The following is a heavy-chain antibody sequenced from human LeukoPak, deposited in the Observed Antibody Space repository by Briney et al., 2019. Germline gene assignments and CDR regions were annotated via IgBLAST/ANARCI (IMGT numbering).Heavy chain of an antibody. J-gene: IGHJ4*02. V-gene: IGHV3-9*01. CDR2: ISGNRGSI. CDR3: AKDMSSQYSSSWYFDY. CDR1: GFTFDDYA. Sequence: GVSLRLSCAASGFTFDDYAMHWVRQAPGKGLEGVSGISGNRGSIGYADSVKVRFTISRENAKTSLYLKMNSVRAEDRALYYCAKDMSSQYSSSWYFDYWGQGTLVTVSS. D-gene: IGHD6-13*01.